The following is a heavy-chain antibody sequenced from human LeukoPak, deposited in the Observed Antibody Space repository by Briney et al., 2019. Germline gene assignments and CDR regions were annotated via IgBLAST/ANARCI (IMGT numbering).Heavy chain of an antibody. V-gene: IGHV1-2*02. Sequence: GASVKVSCKASGYTFTDYYLHWVRQATGQGLEWMGWINPNNGGTHYAQKFQGRVTMTRDTSISAAYMELSRLRSDDTAVYYCARARKVQLLWFGELFDYWGQGTLVTVSS. J-gene: IGHJ4*02. CDR3: ARARKVQLLWFGELFDY. D-gene: IGHD3-10*01. CDR1: GYTFTDYY. CDR2: INPNNGGT.